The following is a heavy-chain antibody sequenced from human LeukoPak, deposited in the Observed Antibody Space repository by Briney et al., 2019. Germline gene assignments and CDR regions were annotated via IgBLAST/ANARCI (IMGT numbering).Heavy chain of an antibody. V-gene: IGHV3-23*01. D-gene: IGHD2-2*01. J-gene: IGHJ5*02. Sequence: GGSLRLSCAASGLTFRNYAMTWVRQAPGKGLEWVSTISGNGGETFYADSVKGRFTISRDNSKNTHYLQVNILRAEDTAVYYCVKGGHQSPFGPWGQGTLVTVSS. CDR3: VKGGHQSPFGP. CDR1: GLTFRNYA. CDR2: ISGNGGET.